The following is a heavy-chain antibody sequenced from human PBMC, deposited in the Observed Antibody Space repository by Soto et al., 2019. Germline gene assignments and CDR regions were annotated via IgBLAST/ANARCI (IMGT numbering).Heavy chain of an antibody. CDR3: ARDGLYGDYGHY. Sequence: QVQLVQSGAEVKKPGASVKVSCKASGYTFTSYYMHWVRHAPGQGLEGMGIINHSGGSTSYAQKFQGRVTMTRDTSTSTVYMELSSLRSEDTAVYYCARDGLYGDYGHYWGQGTLVTVSS. D-gene: IGHD4-17*01. J-gene: IGHJ4*02. V-gene: IGHV1-46*01. CDR2: INHSGGST. CDR1: GYTFTSYY.